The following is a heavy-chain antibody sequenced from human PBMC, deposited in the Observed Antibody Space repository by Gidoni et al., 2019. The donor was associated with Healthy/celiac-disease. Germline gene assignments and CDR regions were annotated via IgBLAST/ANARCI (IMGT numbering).Heavy chain of an antibody. CDR2: IDWDDDK. J-gene: IGHJ4*02. D-gene: IGHD5-12*01. CDR1: GFSLSTSGMC. Sequence: QVTLRESGPALVKPTQTLTLTCTFSGFSLSTSGMCVSWIRQPPGKALEWLARIDWDDDKYYSTSLKTRLTISKDTSKNQVVLTMTNMDPVDTATYYCARSPGGRDGYNSLWYWGQGTLVTVSS. CDR3: ARSPGGRDGYNSLWY. V-gene: IGHV2-70*15.